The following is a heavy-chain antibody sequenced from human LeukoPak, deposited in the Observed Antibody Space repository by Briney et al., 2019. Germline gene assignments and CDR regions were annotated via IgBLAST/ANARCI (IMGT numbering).Heavy chain of an antibody. D-gene: IGHD6-6*01. CDR3: ARGRSSSSGDYYYMDV. V-gene: IGHV4-59*01. CDR1: GGSISSYY. Sequence: PSETLSLTCTVSGGSISSYYWSWIRQPPGKGLEWIGYIYYSGSTNYNPSLKSRVTISVDTSKNQFSLKLSSVTAADTAVYYCARGRSSSSGDYYYMDVWGKGTTVTVSS. CDR2: IYYSGST. J-gene: IGHJ6*03.